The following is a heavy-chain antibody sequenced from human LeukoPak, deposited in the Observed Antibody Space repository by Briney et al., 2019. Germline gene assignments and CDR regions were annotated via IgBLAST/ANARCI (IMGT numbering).Heavy chain of an antibody. Sequence: GGSLRLSCAASGFTFSAYSMNWVRQAPEKGLEWVSYIGSSSSPIYCADSVKGRFTISRDNAKNSLYLQMDSLRAEDTAVYYCARDQAYSFDYWGQGTLVTVSS. CDR2: IGSSSSPI. D-gene: IGHD4-11*01. J-gene: IGHJ4*02. CDR3: ARDQAYSFDY. V-gene: IGHV3-48*01. CDR1: GFTFSAYS.